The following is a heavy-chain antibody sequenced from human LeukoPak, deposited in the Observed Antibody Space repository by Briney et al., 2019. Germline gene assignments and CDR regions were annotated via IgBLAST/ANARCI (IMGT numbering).Heavy chain of an antibody. Sequence: PGGSLRLSCAASGFTFSSYGMHWVRQAPGKGLEWVAFIRYDGSNKYYADSVKGRSTISRDNSKNTLYLQMNSLRAEDTAVYYCAKDRVEGYSYGPSSFDYWGQGTLVTVSS. CDR3: AKDRVEGYSYGPSSFDY. D-gene: IGHD5-18*01. CDR1: GFTFSSYG. CDR2: IRYDGSNK. J-gene: IGHJ4*02. V-gene: IGHV3-30*02.